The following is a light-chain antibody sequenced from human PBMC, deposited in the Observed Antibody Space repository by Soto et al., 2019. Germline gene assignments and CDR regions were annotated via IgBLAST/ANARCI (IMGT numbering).Light chain of an antibody. CDR1: QSVSSNS. Sequence: ENVLTQSPGTLSLSPGERATLSCRAGQSVSSNSLAWYQHKPGQAPRLLIYGASSRATGIPDRFSGSGSGADFTLTISRLEPEDFAVYYCQQYTTSPFTFGPGTKVDIK. V-gene: IGKV3-20*01. CDR3: QQYTTSPFT. CDR2: GAS. J-gene: IGKJ3*01.